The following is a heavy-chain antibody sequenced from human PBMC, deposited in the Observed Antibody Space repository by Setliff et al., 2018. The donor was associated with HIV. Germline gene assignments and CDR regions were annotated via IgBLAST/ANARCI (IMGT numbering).Heavy chain of an antibody. CDR2: IYYSGST. Sequence: SETLSLTCAVSDYSISSGFYWGWIRQPPGKGLEWIGYIYYSGSTKHNPSLKSRVTISLDTSKNQFSLKLTSVTAADTAVYYCARYSPRGYTLTGPYWGQGTLVTVSS. D-gene: IGHD6-25*01. V-gene: IGHV4-38-2*01. J-gene: IGHJ4*02. CDR1: DYSISSGFY. CDR3: ARYSPRGYTLTGPY.